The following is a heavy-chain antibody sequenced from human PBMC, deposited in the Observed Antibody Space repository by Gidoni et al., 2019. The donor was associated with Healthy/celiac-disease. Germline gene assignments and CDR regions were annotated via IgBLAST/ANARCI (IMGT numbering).Heavy chain of an antibody. CDR1: GFTFGDYA. J-gene: IGHJ4*02. D-gene: IGHD6-6*01. CDR3: TRDIAARLTFDY. Sequence: EVQLVESGGGLVQPGRSLRLSCTASGFTFGDYAMSWFRQAPGKGLGWVGFIRSKAYGGTTEYAASVKGRFTISRDDSKSIAYLQMNSLKTEDTAVYYCTRDIAARLTFDYWGQGTLVTVSS. V-gene: IGHV3-49*03. CDR2: IRSKAYGGTT.